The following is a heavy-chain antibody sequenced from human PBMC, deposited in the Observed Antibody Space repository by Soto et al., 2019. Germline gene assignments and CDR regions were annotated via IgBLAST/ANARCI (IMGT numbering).Heavy chain of an antibody. J-gene: IGHJ4*02. V-gene: IGHV3-23*01. CDR3: AKGNYYGSGSYYPFDY. CDR2: ISGSSGST. Sequence: GGSLRLSCAASGFTFSSYAMSWVRQAPGKGLEWVSAISGSSGSTYYADSVKGRFTISRDNSKNTLYLQMNSLRAEDTAVYYCAKGNYYGSGSYYPFDYWGQGTLVTVSS. D-gene: IGHD3-10*01. CDR1: GFTFSSYA.